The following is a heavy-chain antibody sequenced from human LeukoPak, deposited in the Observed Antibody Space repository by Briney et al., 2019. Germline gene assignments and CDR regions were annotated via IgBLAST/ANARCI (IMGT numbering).Heavy chain of an antibody. CDR1: GGTFSSYA. J-gene: IGHJ4*02. D-gene: IGHD3-16*01. CDR2: IIPIFGTA. V-gene: IGHV1-69*05. CDR3: ARSGYHYQFDY. Sequence: SVKVSCKASGGTFSSYAISWVQQAPGQGLEWMGRIIPIFGTANYAQKFQGRVTITTDESTSTAYMELSSLRSEDTAVYYCARSGYHYQFDYWGQGTLSPSPQ.